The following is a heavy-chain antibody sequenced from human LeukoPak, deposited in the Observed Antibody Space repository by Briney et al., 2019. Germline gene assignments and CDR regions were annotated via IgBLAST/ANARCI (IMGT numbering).Heavy chain of an antibody. CDR2: INHSGIT. Sequence: SETLSLTCAVSGYSIRSGHYWGWIGQSPGKGLEWIGSINHSGITEYNPSLKSRVTLSVDTSKNQFSLQLRSVTAADRALYYCARSGDYIKEGFDYWGQGTQVTVSS. CDR3: ARSGDYIKEGFDY. J-gene: IGHJ4*02. D-gene: IGHD3-22*01. CDR1: GYSIRSGHY. V-gene: IGHV4-38-2*01.